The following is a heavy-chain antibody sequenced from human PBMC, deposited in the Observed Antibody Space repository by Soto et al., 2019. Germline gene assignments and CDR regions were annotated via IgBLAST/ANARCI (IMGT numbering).Heavy chain of an antibody. V-gene: IGHV3-23*01. D-gene: IGHD6-19*01. CDR2: VTGSGGNT. Sequence: EVQLLESGGGLVQPGGSLRLSCAASGFTFSSYAMNWVRQAPGKGLEWVSTVTGSGGNTYYADSVKGRFTISRDNSKNTLYLQMNSLRAEDTAVYYCAKDLNAGSGWFFRWFDPWGQGTLVTVSS. CDR1: GFTFSSYA. J-gene: IGHJ5*02. CDR3: AKDLNAGSGWFFRWFDP.